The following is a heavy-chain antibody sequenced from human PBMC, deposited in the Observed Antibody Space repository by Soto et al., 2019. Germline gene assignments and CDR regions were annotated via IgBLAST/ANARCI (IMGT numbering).Heavy chain of an antibody. D-gene: IGHD3-10*01. CDR3: AINPLMGSGSYYSGTYFDY. Sequence: PSETLSLTCAVSGYSISSGYYWGWIRQPPGKGLEWIGSIYHSGSTYYNPSLKSRVTISVDTSKNQFSLKLSSVTAADTAVYYCAINPLMGSGSYYSGTYFDYWGQGTLVTVSS. V-gene: IGHV4-38-2*01. CDR1: GYSISSGYY. J-gene: IGHJ4*02. CDR2: IYHSGST.